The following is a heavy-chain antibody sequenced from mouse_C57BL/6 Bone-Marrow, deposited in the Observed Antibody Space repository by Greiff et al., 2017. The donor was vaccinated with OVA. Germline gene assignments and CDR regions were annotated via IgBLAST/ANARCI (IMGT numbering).Heavy chain of an antibody. Sequence: EVQLQQSGAELVRPGASVKLSCTASGFNIKDDYMHWVKQRPEQGLEWIGCIDPENGDTEYASKFQGKATITADTSSNTAYLQLSSLTSEDTAVYYCTSIYYGNSWFAYWGQGTLVTVSA. V-gene: IGHV14-4*01. CDR3: TSIYYGNSWFAY. CDR1: GFNIKDDY. J-gene: IGHJ3*01. CDR2: IDPENGDT. D-gene: IGHD2-1*01.